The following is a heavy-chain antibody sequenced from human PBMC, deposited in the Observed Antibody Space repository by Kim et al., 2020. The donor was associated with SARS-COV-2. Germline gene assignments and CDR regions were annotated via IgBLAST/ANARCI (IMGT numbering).Heavy chain of an antibody. CDR2: IYHSGST. CDR1: GGSISSSNW. V-gene: IGHV4-4*02. Sequence: SETLSLTCAVSGGSISSSNWWSWVRQPPGKGLEWIGEIYHSGSTNYNPSLKSRVTISVDKSKNQFSLKLSSVTAADTAVYYCARDLYYYDSSGYYYYYYGMDVWGQGTTVTVS. CDR3: ARDLYYYDSSGYYYYYYGMDV. J-gene: IGHJ6*02. D-gene: IGHD3-22*01.